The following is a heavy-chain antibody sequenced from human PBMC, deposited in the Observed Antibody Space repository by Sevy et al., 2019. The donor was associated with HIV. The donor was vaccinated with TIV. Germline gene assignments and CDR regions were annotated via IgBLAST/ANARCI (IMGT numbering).Heavy chain of an antibody. D-gene: IGHD4-17*01. CDR1: GFTFSDYA. CDR2: IRSKANGETS. CDR3: EREGDYGDDDFAS. V-gene: IGHV3-49*03. Sequence: GGSLRLSCKASGFTFSDYAMNWFRQAPGKGLEWIGFIRSKANGETSEYAASVKGRFTISRDDSKNLAYLQLNRMKTEDTAVYYCEREGDYGDDDFASWGQGTLVTVSS. J-gene: IGHJ4*02.